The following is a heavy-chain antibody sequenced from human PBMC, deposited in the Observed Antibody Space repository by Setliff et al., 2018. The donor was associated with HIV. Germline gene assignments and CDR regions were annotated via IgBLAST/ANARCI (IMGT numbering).Heavy chain of an antibody. D-gene: IGHD3-22*01. CDR3: ARGGRLDGTIGFYYPLQF. Sequence: AAVQVPYQASVYTFTSYYIHWVRQAPGQGLEWMGIINPSGGATTSARTLQGRVTMTKDKSTTTVHMELSSLKSEDTAADYCARGGRLDGTIGFYYPLQFWGQGTLVTVSS. V-gene: IGHV1-46*04. CDR2: INPSGGAT. J-gene: IGHJ4*02. CDR1: VYTFTSYY.